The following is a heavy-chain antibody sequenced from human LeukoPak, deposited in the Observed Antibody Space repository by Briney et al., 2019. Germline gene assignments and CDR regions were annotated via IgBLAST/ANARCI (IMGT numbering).Heavy chain of an antibody. CDR1: GFTFSSYG. V-gene: IGHV3-23*01. CDR2: ISGSGGST. CDR3: AKDIVVVVAATPLFDY. J-gene: IGHJ4*02. D-gene: IGHD2-15*01. Sequence: GGSLRLSCAASGFTFSSYGMSWVRQAPGKGLEWVSAISGSGGSTYYADSVKGRFTISRDNSKNTLYLQMNSLRAEDTAVYYCAKDIVVVVAATPLFDYWGQGTLVTVSS.